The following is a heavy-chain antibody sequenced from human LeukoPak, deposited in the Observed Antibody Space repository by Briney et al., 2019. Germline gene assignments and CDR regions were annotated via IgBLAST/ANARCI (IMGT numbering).Heavy chain of an antibody. CDR1: GGNFRRYL. CDR3: AYNTKLAGGTSLGYYYYMDV. V-gene: IGHV1-69*13. D-gene: IGHD3-16*01. J-gene: IGHJ6*03. CDR2: IIPIFGTA. Sequence: ASVKVSCKASGGNFRRYLITWVRQAPGQGLEWMGGIIPIFGTANYAQKFKGRVTITADEFTSTAYMEMSSLRSEDTAVYFCAYNTKLAGGTSLGYYYYMDVWGKGTTVTISS.